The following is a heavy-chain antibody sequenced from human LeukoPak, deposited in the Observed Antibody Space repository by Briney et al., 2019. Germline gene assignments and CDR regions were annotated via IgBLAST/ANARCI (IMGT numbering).Heavy chain of an antibody. J-gene: IGHJ6*02. CDR2: IYYSGST. CDR1: GGSISSSSYY. V-gene: IGHV4-39*01. Sequence: SETLSLTCTVSGGSISSSSYYWGWIRQPPGKGLEWIGSIYYSGSTYYNPSLKSRVTISVDTSKNQFSLKLSSVTAADTAVYYCARHSRLGIVGSPIYYYYYYGMDVWGQGTTVAVSS. D-gene: IGHD1-26*01. CDR3: ARHSRLGIVGSPIYYYYYYGMDV.